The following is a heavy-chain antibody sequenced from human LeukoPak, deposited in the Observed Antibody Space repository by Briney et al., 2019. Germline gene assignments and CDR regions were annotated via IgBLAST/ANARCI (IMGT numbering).Heavy chain of an antibody. CDR1: GGSISNGYY. CDR3: ARGGPTVTTLLYY. Sequence: PSQTLSLTCTVSGGSISNGYYWSWIRQPAGKGLEWIGRIYTSGSTNYNPSLKSRVTISVDTSKNQFSLKLSSVTAADTAVYYCARGGPTVTTLLYYWGQGTLVTVSS. V-gene: IGHV4-61*02. CDR2: IYTSGST. D-gene: IGHD4-17*01. J-gene: IGHJ4*02.